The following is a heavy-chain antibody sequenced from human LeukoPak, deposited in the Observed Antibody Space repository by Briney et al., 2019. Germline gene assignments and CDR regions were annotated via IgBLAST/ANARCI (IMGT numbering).Heavy chain of an antibody. J-gene: IGHJ5*02. Sequence: PSETLSLTCTVSDGSMSPYYWSWVRQPAGKGLEWIGRIYTSGSTNYNPSLKSRVTMSVDTSKNQFSLNLSSVTAADTAVYYCARFQLDSGVNWFDPWGQGTLVTVSS. V-gene: IGHV4-4*07. CDR3: ARFQLDSGVNWFDP. CDR2: IYTSGST. D-gene: IGHD1-1*01. CDR1: DGSMSPYY.